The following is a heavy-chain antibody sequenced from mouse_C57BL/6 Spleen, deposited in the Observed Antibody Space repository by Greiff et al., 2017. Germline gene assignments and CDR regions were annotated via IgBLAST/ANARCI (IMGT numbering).Heavy chain of an antibody. D-gene: IGHD2-4*01. CDR2: IWSDGST. CDR1: GFSLTSYG. CDR3: ARSSMITTGFHYYAMDY. Sequence: VQLQQSGPGLVAPSQSLSITCTVSGFSLTSYGVHWVRQPPGKGLEWLVVIWSDGSTTYNSALKSRLSISKDNSKSQVFLKMNSLQTDDTAMYYCARSSMITTGFHYYAMDYWGQGTSVTVSS. V-gene: IGHV2-6*03. J-gene: IGHJ4*01.